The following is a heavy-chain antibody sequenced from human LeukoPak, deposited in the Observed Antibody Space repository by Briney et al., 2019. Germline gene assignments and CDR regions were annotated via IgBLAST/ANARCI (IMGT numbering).Heavy chain of an antibody. V-gene: IGHV3-23*01. D-gene: IGHD2-2*01. CDR2: VCGGGDST. CDR3: AKGSSSSCYGCLEY. CDR1: GFTFSSFA. Sequence: GGSLRLSCAASGFTFSSFAMYWIRQAPGKGLEWVSVVCGGGDSTYYADSVKGRFTISRDDLKNTLCLEMNSLRAEDTAVYYCAKGSSSSCYGCLEYWGQGTLVTVSS. J-gene: IGHJ4*02.